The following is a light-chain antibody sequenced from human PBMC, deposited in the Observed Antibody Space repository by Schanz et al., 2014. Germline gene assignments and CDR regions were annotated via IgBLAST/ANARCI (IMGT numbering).Light chain of an antibody. CDR2: GNN. J-gene: IGLJ2*01. V-gene: IGLV1-40*01. CDR3: QSYDNNLSNWDVV. Sequence: QSVLTQPPSVSGAPGQRVTISCTGSTSNIGAGYDVHWYQQFPGTAPKLLIYGNNNRPSGVPDRFSGSKSGTSASLAITGLQAEDEADYYCQSYDNNLSNWDVVFGGGTQLTVL. CDR1: TSNIGAGYD.